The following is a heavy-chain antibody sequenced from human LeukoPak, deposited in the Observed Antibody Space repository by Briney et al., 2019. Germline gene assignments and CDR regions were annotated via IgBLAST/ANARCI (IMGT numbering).Heavy chain of an antibody. Sequence: GGSLRLSCAASGFTFSSYSMNWVRQAPGKGLEWVAVIWYDGSNKYYADSVKGRFTISRDNSKNTLYLQMNSLRAEDTAVYYCASSSSGWYGIDYWGQGTLVTVSS. CDR3: ASSSSGWYGIDY. V-gene: IGHV3-33*08. D-gene: IGHD6-19*01. J-gene: IGHJ4*02. CDR1: GFTFSSYS. CDR2: IWYDGSNK.